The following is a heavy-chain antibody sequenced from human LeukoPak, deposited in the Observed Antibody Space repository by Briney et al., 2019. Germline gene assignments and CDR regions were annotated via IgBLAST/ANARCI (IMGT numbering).Heavy chain of an antibody. CDR1: GGSISGTNW. CDR3: ARHSRPGYGGYENAFDI. D-gene: IGHD5-12*01. J-gene: IGHJ3*02. CDR2: IYNSAST. V-gene: IGHV4-4*02. Sequence: PSETLSLTCGVSGGSISGTNWWSWVRQPPGQGLEWIGNIYNSASTHYNPSLKSRVTISVDTSKNHLSLRLSSVTAADTAIYYCARHSRPGYGGYENAFDIWGQGTMVTVSS.